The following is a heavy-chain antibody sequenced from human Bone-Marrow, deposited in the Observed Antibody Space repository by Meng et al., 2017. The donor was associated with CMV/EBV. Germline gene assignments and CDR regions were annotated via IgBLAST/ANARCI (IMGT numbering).Heavy chain of an antibody. D-gene: IGHD3/OR15-3a*01. CDR1: GFTFSTYS. Sequence: EVQLLQSGGGLEQPVGSLRLSCEASGFTFSTYSMTWVRQAPGKGLEWVSGINESGDRTYHADSVKGRFTISRDNSKNTLYLQMNSLRVEDTAIYYCVNRAWMDFWGQGNLVTVSS. CDR3: VNRAWMDF. J-gene: IGHJ4*02. CDR2: INESGDRT. V-gene: IGHV3-23*01.